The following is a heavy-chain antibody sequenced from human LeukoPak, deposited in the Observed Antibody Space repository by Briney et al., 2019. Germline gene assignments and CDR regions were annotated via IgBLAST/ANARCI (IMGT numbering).Heavy chain of an antibody. V-gene: IGHV4-34*01. CDR3: ARRIVVVPAALESWFDP. D-gene: IGHD2-2*01. Sequence: SETLSLTCAVYGGSFSGYYWSWIRQPPGKGLEWIGEINHSGSTNYNPSLKSRVTISVDTSKNQFSLKLSSVTAADTAVYYCARRIVVVPAALESWFDPWGQGTLVTVSS. CDR2: INHSGST. J-gene: IGHJ5*02. CDR1: GGSFSGYY.